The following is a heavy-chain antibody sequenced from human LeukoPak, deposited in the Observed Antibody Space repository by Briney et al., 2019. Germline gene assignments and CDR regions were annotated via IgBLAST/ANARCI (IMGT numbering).Heavy chain of an antibody. J-gene: IGHJ6*03. D-gene: IGHD5-18*01. CDR2: INWNGRIT. CDR1: GFTFDDYA. CDR3: ARGSVQLWLRDTYYYMDV. Sequence: GGSLRLSCAPSGFTFDDYAMNWVRQVPGRGLEWVSGINWNGRITEYADSVKDRFTISRQNTKNSLYLYMNNLGGEDTALYFCARGSVQLWLRDTYYYMDVWGKGTTVTVSS. V-gene: IGHV3-20*04.